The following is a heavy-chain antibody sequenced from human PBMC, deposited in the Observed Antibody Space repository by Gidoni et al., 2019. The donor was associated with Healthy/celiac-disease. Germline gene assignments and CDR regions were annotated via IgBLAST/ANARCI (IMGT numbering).Heavy chain of an antibody. CDR1: GGPFSSYT. V-gene: IGHV1-69*08. CDR2: IIPSIGIA. Sequence: QVPLVQSGADVQQPGSSVKVSCKSSGGPFSSYTISWVRQALGQGLECMGRIIPSIGIANYEQKFQGRVKITEDKSTRTADMELSSRRAEDTAVYYWARESSMRVRRGNAFDIWGQGTMVTV. D-gene: IGHD3-22*01. CDR3: ARESSMRVRRGNAFDI. J-gene: IGHJ3*02.